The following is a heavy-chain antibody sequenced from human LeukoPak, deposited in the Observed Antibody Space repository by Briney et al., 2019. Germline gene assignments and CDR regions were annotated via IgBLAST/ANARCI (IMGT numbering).Heavy chain of an antibody. Sequence: GGSLRLSCTASGLTFSNYSMNWVRQAPGKGLEWLSYIKRNSNTIYYADSVKGRFFISRDNAEKPLYLQMNSLRVEDTGVYFCASRFYWGQGALVTVSS. J-gene: IGHJ4*02. CDR1: GLTFSNYS. CDR3: ASRFY. V-gene: IGHV3-48*04. CDR2: IKRNSNTI.